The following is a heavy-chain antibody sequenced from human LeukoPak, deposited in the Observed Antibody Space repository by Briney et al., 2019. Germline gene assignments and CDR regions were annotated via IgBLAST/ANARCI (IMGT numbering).Heavy chain of an antibody. CDR3: ARSPRLLWFGTASWFDP. V-gene: IGHV4-34*01. CDR2: INHSGST. Sequence: TSETLSLTCAVYGGSFSGYYWSWIRQPPGKGLEWIGEINHSGSTNYNPSLKSRVTISVDTSKNQFSLKLNSVTAADTAVYYCARSPRLLWFGTASWFDPWGQGTLVTVSS. J-gene: IGHJ5*02. CDR1: GGSFSGYY. D-gene: IGHD3-10*01.